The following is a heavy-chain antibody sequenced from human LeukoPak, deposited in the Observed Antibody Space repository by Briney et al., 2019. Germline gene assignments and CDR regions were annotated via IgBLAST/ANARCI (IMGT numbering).Heavy chain of an antibody. D-gene: IGHD3-22*01. J-gene: IGHJ4*02. CDR1: GYTFNHYG. Sequence: ASVKVSCKASGYTFNHYGIAWVQPAPGQGLAWMGWISCYNGDTKYTQELQGRVAMTTDTSTNTAYMELRSLTTDDTAVYYCARDFSNTSGFKVVVDYWGQGTLVTVSS. V-gene: IGHV1-18*01. CDR3: ARDFSNTSGFKVVVDY. CDR2: ISCYNGDT.